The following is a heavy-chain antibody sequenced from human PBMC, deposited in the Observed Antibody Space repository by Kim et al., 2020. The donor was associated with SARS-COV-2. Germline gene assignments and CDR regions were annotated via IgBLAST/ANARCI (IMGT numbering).Heavy chain of an antibody. CDR3: ARGLPFTNYCSGGSCPEPLFDY. CDR1: GGSFSGYY. J-gene: IGHJ4*02. Sequence: SETLSLTCAVYGGSFSGYYWSWIRQPPGKGLEWIGEINHSGSTNYNPSLKSRVTISVDTSKNQFSLKLSSVTAADTAVYYCARGLPFTNYCSGGSCPEPLFDYWGQGTLVTVSS. CDR2: INHSGST. V-gene: IGHV4-34*01. D-gene: IGHD2-15*01.